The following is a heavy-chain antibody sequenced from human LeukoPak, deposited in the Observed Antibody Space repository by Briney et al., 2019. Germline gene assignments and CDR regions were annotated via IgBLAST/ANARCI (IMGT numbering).Heavy chain of an antibody. D-gene: IGHD3-22*01. Sequence: SETLSLTCAVSGDSISSNYWWTWVRQPPGKGLEWIGEIHHSESTNFNPPLKSRVTISVDKSKNHFSLSLTSVSAADTAVYYCARGIPGYFGTSGYYYEYWGQGTLVTVSS. J-gene: IGHJ4*02. CDR3: ARGIPGYFGTSGYYYEY. CDR2: IHHSEST. CDR1: GDSISSNYW. V-gene: IGHV4-4*02.